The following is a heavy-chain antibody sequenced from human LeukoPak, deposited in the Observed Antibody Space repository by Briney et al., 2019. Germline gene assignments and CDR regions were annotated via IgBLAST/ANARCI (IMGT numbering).Heavy chain of an antibody. CDR1: GFTFSNYA. CDR2: ITSSGNT. V-gene: IGHV3-23*01. Sequence: GGSLRLSCAASGFTFSNYAMAWVRQAPGKGLEWVSSITSSGNTYYADSVKGRLTISRDNSKNTVYLQMTSLRAEDTAVYYCAKPGGYGDFTPCPFDYWGQGTLVTVSS. J-gene: IGHJ4*02. D-gene: IGHD4-17*01. CDR3: AKPGGYGDFTPCPFDY.